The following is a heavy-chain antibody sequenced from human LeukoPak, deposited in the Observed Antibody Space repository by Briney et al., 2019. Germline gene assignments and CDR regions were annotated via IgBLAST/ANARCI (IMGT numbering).Heavy chain of an antibody. D-gene: IGHD1-26*01. CDR2: MNPNSGNT. V-gene: IGHV1-8*01. Sequence: ASVKVSCKASGYTFTSYDINWVRQATGQGLEWMGWMNPNSGNTGYAQTFQGRVTMTRNTSISTAYMELSSLRSGDTAVYYCARGPVKGGGYFDYWGQGTLVTVSS. J-gene: IGHJ4*02. CDR3: ARGPVKGGGYFDY. CDR1: GYTFTSYD.